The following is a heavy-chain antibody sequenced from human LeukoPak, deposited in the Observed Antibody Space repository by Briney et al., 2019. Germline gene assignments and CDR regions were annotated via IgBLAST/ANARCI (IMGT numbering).Heavy chain of an antibody. J-gene: IGHJ4*02. Sequence: GGSLRLSCAASGFTVSSDYMSWVRQAPGKGLEWVSVIYSGGSTYYADSVKSRFTISRDNSKNTLYLQMNSLRAEDTAVYYCARVDVEGYYFDYWGQGTLVTVSS. D-gene: IGHD3/OR15-3a*01. CDR1: GFTVSSDY. CDR2: IYSGGST. CDR3: ARVDVEGYYFDY. V-gene: IGHV3-53*01.